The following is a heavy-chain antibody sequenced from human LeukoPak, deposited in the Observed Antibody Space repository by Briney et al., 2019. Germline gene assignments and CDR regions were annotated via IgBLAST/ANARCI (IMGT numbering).Heavy chain of an antibody. J-gene: IGHJ3*02. D-gene: IGHD3-16*02. Sequence: ASVKVSCKASGYTFTGYYMHWVRQAPGQGLEWMGWINPNSGGTNYAQKFQGRVTMTRDTSISTAYMELSRLRSDDTAVYYCARDDYVWGSYRYLDAFDIWGQGTMVTVSS. CDR3: ARDDYVWGSYRYLDAFDI. CDR2: INPNSGGT. CDR1: GYTFTGYY. V-gene: IGHV1-2*02.